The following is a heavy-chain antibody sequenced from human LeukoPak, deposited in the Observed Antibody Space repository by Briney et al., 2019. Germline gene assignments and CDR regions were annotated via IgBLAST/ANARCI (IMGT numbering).Heavy chain of an antibody. J-gene: IGHJ4*02. CDR3: ARMNYYGSGNYPFDY. V-gene: IGHV4-39*07. CDR1: GGSISSSSYY. D-gene: IGHD3-10*01. Sequence: SETLSLTCTVSGGSISSSSYYWGWIRQPPGKGLEWIGSIYYSGNTYYNPSLKSRVTMSVDMSKNQFSLKLSSVTAADTAVYYCARMNYYGSGNYPFDYWGQGTLVTVSS. CDR2: IYYSGNT.